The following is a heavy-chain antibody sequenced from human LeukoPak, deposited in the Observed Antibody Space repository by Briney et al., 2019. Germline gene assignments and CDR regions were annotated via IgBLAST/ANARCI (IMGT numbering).Heavy chain of an antibody. CDR3: ARHEGGTTYDY. CDR1: GGSINRYY. V-gene: IGHV4-59*08. CDR2: ISYSGST. J-gene: IGHJ4*02. D-gene: IGHD1-1*01. Sequence: SETLSLTCTVSGGSINRYYWSWIRQPPGKGLEWMGYISYSGSTDYNPSRKSRVTISVDTSKNQFSLRLTSVTAADTAVYYCARHEGGTTYDYWGQGTLVTVSS.